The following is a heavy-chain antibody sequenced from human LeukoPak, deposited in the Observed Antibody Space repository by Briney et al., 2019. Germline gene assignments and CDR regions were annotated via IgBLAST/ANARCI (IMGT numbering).Heavy chain of an antibody. CDR1: GGSISSSSHY. Sequence: PSETLSLTCTVSGGSISSSSHYWGWIRQPPGKGLEWIGSIYYSGSTYYNPSLKSRVTISVDTSKNQFSLKLSSVTAADTAIYYCARALLYGSSLGDYMDVWGKGTTVTISS. D-gene: IGHD3-10*01. CDR3: ARALLYGSSLGDYMDV. J-gene: IGHJ6*03. CDR2: IYYSGST. V-gene: IGHV4-39*07.